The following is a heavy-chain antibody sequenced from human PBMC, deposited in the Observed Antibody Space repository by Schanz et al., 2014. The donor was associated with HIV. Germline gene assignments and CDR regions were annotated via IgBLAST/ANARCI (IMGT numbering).Heavy chain of an antibody. J-gene: IGHJ4*02. CDR2: ISGSGGST. CDR1: GFTFSNFA. D-gene: IGHD5-12*01. V-gene: IGHV3-23*01. CDR3: AKGLTIWLQPPFDY. Sequence: EVQMLESGGGSVQPGGSLRLSCAASGFTFSNFAMSWVRQAPGKGLEWVSTISGSGGSTYYADSVKGRFTISRDNSKNTLYLQMNSLRAEDTAVYYCAKGLTIWLQPPFDYWGQGTLVTVSS.